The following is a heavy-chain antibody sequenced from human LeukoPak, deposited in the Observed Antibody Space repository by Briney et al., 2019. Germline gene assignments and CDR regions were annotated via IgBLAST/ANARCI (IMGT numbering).Heavy chain of an antibody. V-gene: IGHV1-18*01. CDR2: ISTNKGNA. D-gene: IGHD5-18*01. Sequence: ASVKVSCKASGYTFTKSGIGWVRQAPGQGPEWVGWISTNKGNANYANKFQGRVTLTTDTSTSTAYMELRSLRSDDTAVYYCARETGRGYSYGPNLYWGQGTLVTVSS. CDR3: ARETGRGYSYGPNLY. CDR1: GYTFTKSG. J-gene: IGHJ4*02.